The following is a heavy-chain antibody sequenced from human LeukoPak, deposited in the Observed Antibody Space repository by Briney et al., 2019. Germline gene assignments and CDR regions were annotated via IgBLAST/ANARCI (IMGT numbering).Heavy chain of an antibody. D-gene: IGHD5-12*01. J-gene: IGHJ5*02. CDR1: GGTFSSYA. V-gene: IGHV1-69*13. CDR2: IIPIFGTA. Sequence: ASVKVSCKASGGTFSSYAISWVRQAPGQGLEWMGGIIPIFGTANYAQKFQGRVTITADESTSTAYMELSSLRSEDTAVFYCARASIVAMERPNWFDPWGQGTLVTVSS. CDR3: ARASIVAMERPNWFDP.